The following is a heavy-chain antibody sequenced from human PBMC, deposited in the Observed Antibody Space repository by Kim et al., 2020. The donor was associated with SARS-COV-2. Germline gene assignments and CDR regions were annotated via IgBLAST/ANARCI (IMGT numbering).Heavy chain of an antibody. CDR2: IFSGGST. D-gene: IGHD2-21*02. CDR3: VRTPRGVVTPYY. CDR1: GGSISSGDCF. J-gene: IGHJ4*02. V-gene: IGHV4-31*03. Sequence: SETLSLTCSVSGGSISSGDCFWSWIRQHPGKGLEWIGYIFSGGSTYYNPSLRSRVTISLDTSKNQFSLKLNSVTAADTAVYYCVRTPRGVVTPYYWGQGTLVTVSS.